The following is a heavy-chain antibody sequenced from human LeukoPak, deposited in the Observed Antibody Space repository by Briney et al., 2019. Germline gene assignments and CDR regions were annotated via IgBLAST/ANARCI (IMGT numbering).Heavy chain of an antibody. CDR2: ISVYNGNT. D-gene: IGHD3-22*01. CDR3: ARVQPHRIYYDNSDYPTRNDY. CDR1: GGTFSSYA. V-gene: IGHV1-18*01. Sequence: WASVKVSCKASGGTFSSYAISWVRQAPGQGLEWMGWISVYNGNTNYVQKFQGRVTTTTDTSTSTAYMELRSLRSDDTAVYYCARVQPHRIYYDNSDYPTRNDYWGQGTLVTVSS. J-gene: IGHJ4*02.